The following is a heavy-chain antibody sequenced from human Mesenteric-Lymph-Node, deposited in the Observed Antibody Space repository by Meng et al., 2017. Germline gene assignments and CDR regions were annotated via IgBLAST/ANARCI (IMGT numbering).Heavy chain of an antibody. D-gene: IGHD3-9*01. V-gene: IGHV1-18*04. J-gene: IGHJ4*02. Sequence: ASVKVSCKASGYTFTGYYMHWVRQAPGQGLEWMGWISAYNGNTNYAQKLQGRVTMTTDTSTSTAYMELRSLRSDDTAVYYCARDDYDILTGYRHFDYWGQGTLVTVSS. CDR1: GYTFTGYY. CDR3: ARDDYDILTGYRHFDY. CDR2: ISAYNGNT.